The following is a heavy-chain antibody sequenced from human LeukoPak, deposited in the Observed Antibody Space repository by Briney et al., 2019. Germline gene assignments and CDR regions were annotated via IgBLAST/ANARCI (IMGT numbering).Heavy chain of an antibody. Sequence: PGGCLRLSCAASGFTFTNYVMSWVRQAPGKGLEWVLGISGGGGRTFYADSVKGRFSISRDNSKNTLSLQMNSLRADDTAVYYCAKDSWRDQLPFIFDYWGQGIMVTVSS. J-gene: IGHJ4*02. D-gene: IGHD2-2*01. V-gene: IGHV3-23*01. CDR2: ISGGGGRT. CDR3: AKDSWRDQLPFIFDY. CDR1: GFTFTNYV.